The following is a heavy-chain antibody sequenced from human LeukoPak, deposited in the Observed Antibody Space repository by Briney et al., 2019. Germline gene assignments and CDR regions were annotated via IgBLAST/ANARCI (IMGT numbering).Heavy chain of an antibody. V-gene: IGHV3-21*01. D-gene: IGHD2-15*01. CDR1: GFTFSSFI. CDR2: ISSSSTYI. CDR3: ARDSVAATSAFDI. J-gene: IGHJ3*02. Sequence: GGSLRLSCAASGFTFSSFIMNWVRQAPGKGLEWVSSISSSSTYIYYADSVKGRFTTSRDNAKNSLYLQMNSLRAEDTAVYYCARDSVAATSAFDIWGQGTMVTVSS.